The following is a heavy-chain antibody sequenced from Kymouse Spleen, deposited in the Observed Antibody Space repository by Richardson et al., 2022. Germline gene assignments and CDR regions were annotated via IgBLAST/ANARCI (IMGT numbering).Heavy chain of an antibody. D-gene: IGHD6-6*01. V-gene: IGHV3-7*01. CDR1: GFTFSSYW. CDR3: ARVRVAARDYFDY. Sequence: EVQLVESGGGLVQPGGSLRLSCAASGFTFSSYWMSWVRQAPGKGLEWVANIKQDGSEKYYVDSVKGRFTISRDNAKNSLYLQMNSLRAEDTAVYYCARVRVAARDYFDYWGQGTLVTVSS. J-gene: IGHJ4*02. CDR2: IKQDGSEK.